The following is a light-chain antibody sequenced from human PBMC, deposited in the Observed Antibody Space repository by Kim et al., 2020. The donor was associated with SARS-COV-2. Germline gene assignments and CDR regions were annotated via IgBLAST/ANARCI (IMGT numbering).Light chain of an antibody. CDR1: QSVASNP. CDR2: VTS. CDR3: QQYDRSPYT. J-gene: IGKJ2*01. Sequence: SPRERATRSCRASQSVASNPLAWFKQKPGQAPSVLIYVTSSRAAGIPDRFRASESETDFTLTISRLEPEDFTVKYCQQYDRSPYTFSQGTKLEI. V-gene: IGKV3-20*01.